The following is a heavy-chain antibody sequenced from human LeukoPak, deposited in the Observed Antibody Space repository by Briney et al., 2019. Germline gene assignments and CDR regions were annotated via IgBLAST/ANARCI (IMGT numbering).Heavy chain of an antibody. J-gene: IGHJ4*02. CDR2: ISGSDSTT. CDR3: AKARSGTSTSCYNY. Sequence: GGSLRLSCAASGFTFSSYAMSWVRQAPGKGLEWVSGISGSDSTTYYADSVKGRFTISRDNSKNMLELQMNSLRAEDTAVYYCAKARSGTSTSCYNYWGQGTLVTVSS. D-gene: IGHD2-2*02. V-gene: IGHV3-23*01. CDR1: GFTFSSYA.